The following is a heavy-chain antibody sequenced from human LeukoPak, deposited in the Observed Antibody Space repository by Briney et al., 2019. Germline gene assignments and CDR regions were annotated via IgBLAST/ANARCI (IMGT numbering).Heavy chain of an antibody. V-gene: IGHV3-21*01. CDR3: ARITSGARDY. CDR1: GFTFTSYG. Sequence: PGGSLRLSCAASGFTFTSYGMSWVRQAPGKGLEWVSSISSSSSYIYYADSVKGRFTISRDNAKNSLYLQMNSLRAEDTAVYYCARITSGARDYWGQGTLVTVSS. CDR2: ISSSSSYI. J-gene: IGHJ4*02. D-gene: IGHD1-26*01.